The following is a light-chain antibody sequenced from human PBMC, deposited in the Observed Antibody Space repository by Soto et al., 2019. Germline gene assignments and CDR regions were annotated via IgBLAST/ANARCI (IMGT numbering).Light chain of an antibody. Sequence: DIEMTQSPASLSASLGDRVTITCRASQGIRNALGWYQQKPGKAPKRLIYAASSLQSGVPSRSSGSGSGTEFTLTISSLPPEDVATYYCLQHNSYPPTFGQGTRLEI. J-gene: IGKJ5*01. CDR1: QGIRNA. V-gene: IGKV1-17*01. CDR3: LQHNSYPPT. CDR2: AAS.